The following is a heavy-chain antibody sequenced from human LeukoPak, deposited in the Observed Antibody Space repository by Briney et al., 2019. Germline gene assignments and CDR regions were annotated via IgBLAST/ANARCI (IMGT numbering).Heavy chain of an antibody. CDR3: ARDGTGAAGLIDY. D-gene: IGHD6-13*01. CDR1: GFTFSSYS. V-gene: IGHV3-21*01. Sequence: GGSLRLSCAASGFTFSSYSMNWVRQAPGKGLAWVSSISSSSSYIYYADSVKGRFTISRDNAKNSLYLQMNSLRAEDTAVYYCARDGTGAAGLIDYWGQGTLVTVSS. J-gene: IGHJ4*02. CDR2: ISSSSSYI.